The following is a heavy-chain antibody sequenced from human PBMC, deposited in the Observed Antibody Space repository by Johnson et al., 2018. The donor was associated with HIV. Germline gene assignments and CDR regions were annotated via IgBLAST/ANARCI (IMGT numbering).Heavy chain of an antibody. Sequence: VQLVESGGGVVRPGGSLRLSCAASGFAFYDYGMSWVRQAPGKGLEWVGRIKTKPDGGTTYYAAPVKGRFTISRDDSKDTLYLQMSSLQTDDTAVYYCTTDYQAVCGGFDIWGQGTMVTVSS. CDR1: GFAFYDYG. CDR2: IKTKPDGGTT. CDR3: TTDYQAVCGGFDI. D-gene: IGHD2-2*01. J-gene: IGHJ3*02. V-gene: IGHV3-15*01.